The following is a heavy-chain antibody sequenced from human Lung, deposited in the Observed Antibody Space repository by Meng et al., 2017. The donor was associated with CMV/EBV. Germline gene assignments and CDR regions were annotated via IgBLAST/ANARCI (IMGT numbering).Heavy chain of an antibody. CDR1: GFTYNNYA. CDR2: IGGSGGST. CDR3: AKGGIRFLES. Sequence: LYCAGSGFTYNNYAMTWVRQTTGKGMKWVKTIGGSGGSTYYADYVKGHFTISRDKSKSTLYLQMNSLRAEDTAIYYCAKGGIRFLESWGQGTLVTVSS. D-gene: IGHD3-3*01. J-gene: IGHJ4*02. V-gene: IGHV3-23*01.